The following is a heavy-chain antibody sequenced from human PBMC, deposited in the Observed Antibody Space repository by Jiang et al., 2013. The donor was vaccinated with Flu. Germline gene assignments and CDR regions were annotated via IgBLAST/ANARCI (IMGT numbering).Heavy chain of an antibody. CDR2: ISGSAXKT. D-gene: IGHD1-26*01. CDR1: FNYFA. J-gene: IGHJ4*02. Sequence: FNYFAMSWVRQAPGKGLEWVSTISGSAXKTYYTDSVEGRFTISRDNTKNTLHLQMNSLRAEDTALYYCAKGSGNRGVKFDYWGQGTQVTVSS. V-gene: IGHV3-23*01. CDR3: AKGSGNRGVKFDY.